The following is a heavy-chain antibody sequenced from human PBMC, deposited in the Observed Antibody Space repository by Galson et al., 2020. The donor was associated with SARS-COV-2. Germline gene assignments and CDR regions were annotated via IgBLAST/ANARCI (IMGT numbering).Heavy chain of an antibody. Sequence: SETLSLTCTVSGGSISSSSYYWGWIRQPPGKGLEWIGSIYYSGSTYYNPSLKSRVTISVNTSKNQFPLKLSSVTAAATAVYYCARHLLWFGEFNLDAFESWGQGTMVTVSS. CDR1: GGSISSSSYY. J-gene: IGHJ3*02. D-gene: IGHD3-10*01. V-gene: IGHV4-39*01. CDR2: IYYSGST. CDR3: ARHLLWFGEFNLDAFES.